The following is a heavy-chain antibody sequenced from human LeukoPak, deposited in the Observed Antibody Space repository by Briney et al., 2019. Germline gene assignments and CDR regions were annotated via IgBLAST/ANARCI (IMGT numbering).Heavy chain of an antibody. J-gene: IGHJ4*02. CDR1: GFSFSSFW. CDR3: AREQCSGNSCYYY. D-gene: IGHD2-15*01. Sequence: PGGSLRLSCAASGFSFSSFWMSWVRQDPGKGLERVANINQDGSEKNYVDSVKGRFTISRDGAKNSLYLQMNSLRAEDAAVYYCAREQCSGNSCYYYWGQGTLVTVSS. V-gene: IGHV3-7*01. CDR2: INQDGSEK.